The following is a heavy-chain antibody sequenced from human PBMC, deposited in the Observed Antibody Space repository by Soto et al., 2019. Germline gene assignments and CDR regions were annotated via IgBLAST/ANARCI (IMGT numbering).Heavy chain of an antibody. V-gene: IGHV1-69*02. CDR3: ALIRGSRGYKALEQDALDI. CDR1: GGTFSSYT. D-gene: IGHD6-13*01. J-gene: IGHJ3*02. CDR2: IIPIRGIA. Sequence: QVQLVQSGAEVKKPGSSVKVSCKASGGTFSSYTISWVRQAPGQGLEWMGRIIPIRGIANYAQKFQGRVTITADKTTSTAYMELSSLRSEDTAVYYCALIRGSRGYKALEQDALDIWGQGTMVTVSS.